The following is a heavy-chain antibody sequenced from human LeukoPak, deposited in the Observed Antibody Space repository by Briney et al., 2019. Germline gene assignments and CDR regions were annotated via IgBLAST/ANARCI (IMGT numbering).Heavy chain of an antibody. CDR2: ISYDGSNK. V-gene: IGHV3-30-3*01. Sequence: GRSLRLSCAASGFTFSSYAMHWVRQAPGKGLEWVAVISYDGSNKYYADSVKGRFTISRDNSKNTLYLQMNSLRAEDTAVYYCARDPSWGYDWNYFGYWGQGTLVTVSS. CDR1: GFTFSSYA. D-gene: IGHD5-12*01. J-gene: IGHJ4*02. CDR3: ARDPSWGYDWNYFGY.